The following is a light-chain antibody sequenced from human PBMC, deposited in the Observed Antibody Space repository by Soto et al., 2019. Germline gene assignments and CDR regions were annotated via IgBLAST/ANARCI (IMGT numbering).Light chain of an antibody. CDR3: QQYGSSGT. J-gene: IGKJ1*01. V-gene: IGKV3-20*01. CDR2: GAS. CDR1: QSVSNNY. Sequence: EIVLTQSPGTLSLSPGERATLSCRASQSVSNNYLAWYQQKPGQAPSLLIYGASNRATGIPDRFSGSGSGTEFTLTISRLEPEDFAVYYCQQYGSSGTFGQGTKVEIK.